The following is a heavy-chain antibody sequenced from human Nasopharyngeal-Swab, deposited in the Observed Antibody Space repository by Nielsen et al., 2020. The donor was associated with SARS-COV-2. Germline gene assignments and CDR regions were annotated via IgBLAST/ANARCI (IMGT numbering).Heavy chain of an antibody. Sequence: KVSCKVSGYSFTNYWIGWVRQMPGKGLEWMGIIYPGDSDTRYSPSFQGQVTISADKSISNTPLQWSSLQASDTAMYFCTRLGHCSGGSCYALGPDYWGQGTQVTVSS. CDR2: IYPGDSDT. V-gene: IGHV5-51*01. CDR3: TRLGHCSGGSCYALGPDY. D-gene: IGHD2-15*01. J-gene: IGHJ4*02. CDR1: GYSFTNYW.